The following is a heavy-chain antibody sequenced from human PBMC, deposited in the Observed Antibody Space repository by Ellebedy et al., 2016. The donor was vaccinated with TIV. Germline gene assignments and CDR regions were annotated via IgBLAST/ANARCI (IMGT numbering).Heavy chain of an antibody. CDR2: ISGSSSYI. J-gene: IGHJ3*02. CDR1: GFTFSIYT. Sequence: GESLKISCTASGFTFSIYTINWVRQAPGKGLEWVSSISGSSSYIYYADSVKGRFTISRDNAKNSLYLQMNSLRAEDTAVYYCARVEGYCSSISCQRAFDIWGQGTMVTVSS. V-gene: IGHV3-21*01. CDR3: ARVEGYCSSISCQRAFDI. D-gene: IGHD2-2*01.